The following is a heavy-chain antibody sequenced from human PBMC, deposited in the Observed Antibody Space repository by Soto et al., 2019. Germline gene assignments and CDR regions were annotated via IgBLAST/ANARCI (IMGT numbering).Heavy chain of an antibody. CDR1: GFTFSSYG. D-gene: IGHD7-27*01. Sequence: QVQLVESGGGVVQPGRSLRLSCAASGFTFSSYGMHWVRQAPGKGLEWVAVISYDGSNKYYADSVKGRFTISRDNSKNTLYLQMSSLRAEDRVVYYCAKDLLGPGRAYGMDVWGQGTTFTV. CDR3: AKDLLGPGRAYGMDV. J-gene: IGHJ6*02. CDR2: ISYDGSNK. V-gene: IGHV3-30*18.